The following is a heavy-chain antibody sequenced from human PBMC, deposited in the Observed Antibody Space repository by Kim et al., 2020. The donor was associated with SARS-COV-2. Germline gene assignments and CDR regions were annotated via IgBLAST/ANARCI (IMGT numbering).Heavy chain of an antibody. Sequence: ASVKVSCKASGYTFTSYAMHWVRQAPGQRLEWMGWINAGNGNTKYSQKFQGRVTITRDTSASTAYMELSSLRSEDTAVYYCARDAVDYGDYGAYGMDVWGQGTTVTVSS. J-gene: IGHJ6*02. CDR3: ARDAVDYGDYGAYGMDV. D-gene: IGHD4-17*01. CDR1: GYTFTSYA. V-gene: IGHV1-3*01. CDR2: INAGNGNT.